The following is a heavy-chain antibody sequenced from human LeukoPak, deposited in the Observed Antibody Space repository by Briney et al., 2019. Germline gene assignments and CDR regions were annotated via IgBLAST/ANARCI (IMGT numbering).Heavy chain of an antibody. CDR2: ILPDQSEP. CDR3: ARWGLEDSSGFFYFDS. V-gene: IGHV5-51*01. J-gene: IGHJ4*02. Sequence: GESLEISCKASGYKFSDFWIAWLRQLPGKGLEWMGVILPDQSEPRYHPSFEGQVTISADTSFSTTSLQWTGLKASDSALYFCARWGLEDSSGFFYFDSWGQGTLVTVSS. CDR1: GYKFSDFW. D-gene: IGHD3-22*01.